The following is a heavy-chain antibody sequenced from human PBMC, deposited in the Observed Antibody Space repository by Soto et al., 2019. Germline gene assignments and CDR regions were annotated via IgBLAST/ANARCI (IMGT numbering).Heavy chain of an antibody. V-gene: IGHV3-21*06. J-gene: IGHJ4*02. CDR1: GFTFTRYS. CDR2: ISITTNYI. CDR3: ARESEDLTSNFDY. Sequence: PGGSLRLSCAASGFTFTRYSMNWVLQARGKGLEWVSSISITTNYIYYGDSMKGRFTISRDNAKNSLYLEMNSLRAEDTAVYYCARESEDLTSNFDYWGQGTLVTAPQ.